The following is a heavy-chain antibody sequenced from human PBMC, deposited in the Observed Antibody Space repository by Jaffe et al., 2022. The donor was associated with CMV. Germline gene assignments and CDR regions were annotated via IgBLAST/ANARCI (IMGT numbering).Heavy chain of an antibody. J-gene: IGHJ4*02. CDR2: ILHTGRT. CDR1: GDSFTNRNW. D-gene: IGHD2-15*01. CDR3: ARDGGSSRGMGCHFDK. Sequence: QVQLQESGPGLVKPSGTLSLTCAVSGDSFTNRNWWSWVRQSPEKGLEWIGEILHTGRTNYNPSLKSRVTMSIDNSKRQFSLKLTSLTAADTAVYYCARDGGSSRGMGCHFDKWGQGTLVTVSS. V-gene: IGHV4-4*02.